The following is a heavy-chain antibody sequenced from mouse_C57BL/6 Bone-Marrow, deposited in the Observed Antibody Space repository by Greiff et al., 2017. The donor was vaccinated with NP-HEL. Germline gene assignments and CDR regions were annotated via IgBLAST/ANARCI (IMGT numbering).Heavy chain of an antibody. CDR1: GFTFSSYA. J-gene: IGHJ2*01. V-gene: IGHV5-4*01. D-gene: IGHD1-1*01. CDR2: ISDGGSYT. Sequence: DVQLQESGGGLVKPGGSLKLSCAASGFTFSSYAMSWVRQTPEKRLEWVASISDGGSYTYYPDNVKGRFTISRDNAKNNLYLQMSHLKSEDTAMYYCARGGPYYYGSSFDYWGQGTTLTVSS. CDR3: ARGGPYYYGSSFDY.